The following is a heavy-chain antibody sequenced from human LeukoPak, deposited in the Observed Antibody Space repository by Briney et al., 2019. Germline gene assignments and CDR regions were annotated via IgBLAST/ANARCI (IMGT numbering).Heavy chain of an antibody. Sequence: PGGSLRLSCAASGFTFSSYGMHWVRQAPGKGPEWVAVIWYDGSNKYYADSVKGRFTISRDNSKNTLYLQVNRLRAEDTAVYYCARDDIWGSALGYWGQGTLVTVSS. CDR1: GFTFSSYG. V-gene: IGHV3-33*01. D-gene: IGHD7-27*01. J-gene: IGHJ4*02. CDR2: IWYDGSNK. CDR3: ARDDIWGSALGY.